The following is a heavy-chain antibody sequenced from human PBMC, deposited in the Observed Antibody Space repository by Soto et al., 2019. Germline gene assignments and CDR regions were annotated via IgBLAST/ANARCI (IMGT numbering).Heavy chain of an antibody. V-gene: IGHV3-30*18. J-gene: IGHJ6*02. CDR2: ISYDGSNK. CDR3: AKDCHIGRRAGPYFCYGGMDV. Sequence: QVQLVESGGGVVQPGRSLRLSCAASGFTFSSYGMHWVRQAPGKGLEWVAVISYDGSNKYYADSVKGRFTISRDNSKNKRYLQMNSLRAEDTAVYYFAKDCHIGRRAGPYFCYGGMDVWGQGTTVTVSS. CDR1: GFTFSSYG. D-gene: IGHD5-12*01.